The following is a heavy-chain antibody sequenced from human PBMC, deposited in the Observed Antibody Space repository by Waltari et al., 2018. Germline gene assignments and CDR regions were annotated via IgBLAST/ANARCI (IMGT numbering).Heavy chain of an antibody. D-gene: IGHD3-22*01. J-gene: IGHJ4*02. CDR1: GGSISSGSYS. CDR2: IYTSGST. V-gene: IGHV4-61*02. Sequence: QVQLQESGPGLVKPSQTLSLTCTVSGGSISSGSYSWSWIRQPAGKGLEWIGLIYTSGSTNYTPSLKSRVTISVDTSKNQFSLKLSSVTAADTAVYYCARGSYDSSGYPFDYWGQGTLVTVSS. CDR3: ARGSYDSSGYPFDY.